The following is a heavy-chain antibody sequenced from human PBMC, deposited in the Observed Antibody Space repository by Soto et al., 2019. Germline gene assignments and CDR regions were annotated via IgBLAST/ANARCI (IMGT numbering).Heavy chain of an antibody. CDR3: AKGSNEYSASVDY. J-gene: IGHJ4*02. D-gene: IGHD5-12*01. CDR1: GFSFNSYA. Sequence: PGGSLRLSCSASGFSFNSYAMMWVRQAPGKGLEWVSVISGSGGSSYFADSAKGRFTISRDNSKNMLYLEMNSLRAEDTARYFCAKGSNEYSASVDYWGQGT. V-gene: IGHV3-23*01. CDR2: ISGSGGSS.